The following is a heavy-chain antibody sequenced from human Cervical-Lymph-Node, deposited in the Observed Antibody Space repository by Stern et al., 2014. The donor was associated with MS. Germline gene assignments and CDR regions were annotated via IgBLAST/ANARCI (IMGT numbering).Heavy chain of an antibody. CDR2: IWHDGNNK. D-gene: IGHD3-9*01. CDR3: AAINYDIWTGYYNDY. V-gene: IGHV3-33*03. J-gene: IGHJ4*02. Sequence: QVQLEQSGGGVVQPGTSLRLSCEASGFTFNDYGMHWVRQAPGKGLEWVAVIWHDGNNKHYIDSVKDRFTISRDNSRNTLYLQMNSLRVEDTATYYCAAINYDIWTGYYNDYWGQGTLVTVSS. CDR1: GFTFNDYG.